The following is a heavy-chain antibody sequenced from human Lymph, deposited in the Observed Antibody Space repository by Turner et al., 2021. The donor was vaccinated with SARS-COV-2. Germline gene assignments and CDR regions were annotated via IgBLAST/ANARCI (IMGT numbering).Heavy chain of an antibody. CDR1: GFTFSNYA. Sequence: EVQLLESGGDLVQPGGSLRRSCAASGFTFSNYAMSWVRQAPGKGLEWVSDISGSGARTYYADSVKGRFTISRDNSKNTLFLQMNSLRADDTAIYYCAKSPLGEDYFDYWGQGTLVTVSS. J-gene: IGHJ4*02. CDR3: AKSPLGEDYFDY. CDR2: ISGSGART. D-gene: IGHD3-16*01. V-gene: IGHV3-23*01.